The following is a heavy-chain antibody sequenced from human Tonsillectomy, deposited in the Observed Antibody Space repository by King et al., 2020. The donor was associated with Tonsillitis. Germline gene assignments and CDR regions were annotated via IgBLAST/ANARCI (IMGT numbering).Heavy chain of an antibody. CDR3: SSTEGVSFDY. CDR1: GFTFSGSA. CDR2: IRSKANSYAT. V-gene: IGHV3-73*01. Sequence: QLVQSGGGLVQPGGSLKLSCAASGFTFSGSAMHWVRQASGKGLEWVGRIRSKANSYATAYSASVKGRFTISRDDSKNTAYLQMNSLKTEDTAGYYCSSTEGVSFDYWGQGTLVTVSS. D-gene: IGHD2-8*01. J-gene: IGHJ4*02.